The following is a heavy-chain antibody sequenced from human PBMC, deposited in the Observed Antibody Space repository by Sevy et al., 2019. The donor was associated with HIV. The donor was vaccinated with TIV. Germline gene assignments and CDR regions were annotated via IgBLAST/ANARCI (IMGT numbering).Heavy chain of an antibody. CDR2: IYYSGST. D-gene: IGHD3-22*01. J-gene: IGHJ4*02. Sequence: SETLSLTCTVSGGSISSYYWSWIRQPPGKGLEWIGYIYYSGSTNYNPSLKSRVTISVDTSKNQFSLKLSSVTAADTAVYYCARVNYYDSSGYYPFDYWGQRTLVTVSS. CDR3: ARVNYYDSSGYYPFDY. CDR1: GGSISSYY. V-gene: IGHV4-59*01.